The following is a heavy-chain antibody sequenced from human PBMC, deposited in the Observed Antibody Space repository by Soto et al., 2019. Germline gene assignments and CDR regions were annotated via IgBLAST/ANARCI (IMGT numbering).Heavy chain of an antibody. CDR1: GYSFTSYW. J-gene: IGHJ4*02. CDR3: ATDRSYYGSGSSVY. Sequence: GESLKISCKGSGYSFTSYWITWVRQMPGKGLEWMGGFDPEDGETIYAQKFQGRVTMTEDTSTDTAYMELSSLRSEDTAVYYCATDRSYYGSGSSVYWGQGTLVTVSS. CDR2: FDPEDGET. V-gene: IGHV1-24*01. D-gene: IGHD3-10*01.